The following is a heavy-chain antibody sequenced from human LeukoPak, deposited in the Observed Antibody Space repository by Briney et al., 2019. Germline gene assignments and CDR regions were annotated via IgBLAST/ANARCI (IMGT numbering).Heavy chain of an antibody. CDR3: ARDSGSYHYFDY. CDR2: IIPIFGTA. CDR1: GYTFTSYY. Sequence: SVTVSCKASGYTFTSYYMHWVRQAPGQGLEWMGGIIPIFGTANYAQKFQGRVTITADESTSTAYMELSSLRSEDTAVYYCARDSGSYHYFDYWGQGTLVTVSS. V-gene: IGHV1-69*13. D-gene: IGHD1-26*01. J-gene: IGHJ4*02.